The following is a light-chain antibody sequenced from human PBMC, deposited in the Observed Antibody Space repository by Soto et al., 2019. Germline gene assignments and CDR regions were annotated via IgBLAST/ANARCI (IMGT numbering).Light chain of an antibody. Sequence: QSVLTQPPSASGSPGQSVTISCTGTSSDVGGYDSVSWYQQHPGKAPKLMIYEVSKRPSGVPDRFSGSKSGNTASLTVSGLRAEDEADYYCSSYAGSSNVFGTGTKVTVL. CDR3: SSYAGSSNV. CDR1: SSDVGGYDS. CDR2: EVS. V-gene: IGLV2-8*01. J-gene: IGLJ1*01.